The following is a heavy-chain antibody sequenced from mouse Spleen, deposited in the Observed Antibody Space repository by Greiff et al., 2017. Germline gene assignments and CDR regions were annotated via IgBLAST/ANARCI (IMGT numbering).Heavy chain of an antibody. CDR1: GYTFTSYW. V-gene: IGHV1-5*01. J-gene: IGHJ4*01. CDR3: TTYYSNNYYAMDY. CDR2: IYPGNSDT. D-gene: IGHD2-5*01. Sequence: EVKLVESGTVLARPGASVKMSCKTSGYTFTSYWMHWVKQRPGQGLEWIGAIYPGNSDTSYNQKFKGKAKLTAVTSASTAYMELSSLTNEDSAVYYCTTYYSNNYYAMDYWGQGTSVTVSS.